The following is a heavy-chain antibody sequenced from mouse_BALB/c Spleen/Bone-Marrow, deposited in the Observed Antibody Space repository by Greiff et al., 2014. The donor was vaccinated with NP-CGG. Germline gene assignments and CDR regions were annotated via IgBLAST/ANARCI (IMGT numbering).Heavy chain of an antibody. J-gene: IGHJ4*01. CDR1: GYAFTNYN. CDR3: ARSFAMDY. CDR2: FDPYNGGT. V-gene: IGHV1S135*01. Sequence: HLVESGPELVKPGASVKVSCKASGYAFTNYNMYWVKQSHGKSLEWIGYFDPYNGGTSYNQKFKGKATLTVDKSSSTAYMHLNCLTSEDSAVYYCARSFAMDYWGQGTSVTVSS.